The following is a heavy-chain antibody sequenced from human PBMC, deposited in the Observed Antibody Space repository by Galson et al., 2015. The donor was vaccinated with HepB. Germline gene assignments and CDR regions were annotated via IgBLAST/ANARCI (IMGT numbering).Heavy chain of an antibody. CDR1: GVSLSTSGVG. CDR2: IYWDDDK. Sequence: PALVKPTQTVTLTCTFSGVSLSTSGVGVGWIRQPPGKALEWLALIYWDDDKRYSPSLKSRLTITKDTSKNQVVLTMTNMDPLDTATYCCAHRLGAYFDYWGQGTLVTVSS. J-gene: IGHJ4*02. V-gene: IGHV2-5*02. CDR3: AHRLGAYFDY. D-gene: IGHD2-21*01.